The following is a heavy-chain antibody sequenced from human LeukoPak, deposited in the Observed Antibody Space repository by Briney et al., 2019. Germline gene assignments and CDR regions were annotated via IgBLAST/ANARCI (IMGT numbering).Heavy chain of an antibody. Sequence: SETLSLTCTVSGGSISGSYWNWIRQPPGKGLEWIGYIFYSGSTNYNPSLRSRVTISVDTSKKQFSLKLSSVTAADTAVYYCARDPVDQPYWFFDLWGRGTLVTVSS. J-gene: IGHJ2*01. V-gene: IGHV4-59*01. D-gene: IGHD2-2*01. CDR2: IFYSGST. CDR3: ARDPVDQPYWFFDL. CDR1: GGSISGSY.